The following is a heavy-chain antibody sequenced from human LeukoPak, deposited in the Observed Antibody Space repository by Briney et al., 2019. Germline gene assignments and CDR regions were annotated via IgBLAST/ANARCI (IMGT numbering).Heavy chain of an antibody. D-gene: IGHD2-2*01. CDR1: GFTFSGYW. J-gene: IGHJ4*02. CDR3: ATYYCSSTSCYEDY. CDR2: ISTDGSTT. V-gene: IGHV3-74*01. Sequence: PGGSLRLSCAASGFTFSGYWMHWVRQAPGKGLVWVSRISTDGSTTSYADSVKGRFTISRDNAKNTLYRQMNSLRAEDTAVYYCATYYCSSTSCYEDYWGQGTLVTVSS.